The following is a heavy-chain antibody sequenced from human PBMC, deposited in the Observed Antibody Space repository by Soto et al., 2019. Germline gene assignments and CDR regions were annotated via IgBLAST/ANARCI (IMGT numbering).Heavy chain of an antibody. J-gene: IGHJ6*02. V-gene: IGHV1-18*03. Sequence: ASVKVSCKTSGYTFTRNGISWVRQAPGQGLEWMGWISPNSGNTKYAQKLQGRVIMTTDTSTSTAYMELRSLRSDDMAVYYCVKDRDSNSWPSRDVWGPGTTVTVSS. CDR3: VKDRDSNSWPSRDV. CDR1: GYTFTRNG. CDR2: ISPNSGNT. D-gene: IGHD3-22*01.